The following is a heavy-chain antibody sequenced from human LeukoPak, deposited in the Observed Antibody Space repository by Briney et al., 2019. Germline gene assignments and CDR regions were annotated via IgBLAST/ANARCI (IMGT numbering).Heavy chain of an antibody. CDR1: GGSFSGYY. J-gene: IGHJ4*02. V-gene: IGHV4-34*01. D-gene: IGHD2-2*01. CDR2: INHSGST. Sequence: SETLSLTCAVYGGSFSGYYWSWIRQPPGKGLEWIGEINHSGSTNYNPSLKSRVTISVDTSKNQFSLKLSSVTAADTAVYYCARVPRYCSSTSCYGADYWGQGTLVTVSS. CDR3: ARVPRYCSSTSCYGADY.